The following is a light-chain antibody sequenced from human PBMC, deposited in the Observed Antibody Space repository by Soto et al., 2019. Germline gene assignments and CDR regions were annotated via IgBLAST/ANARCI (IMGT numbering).Light chain of an antibody. J-gene: IGLJ1*01. CDR2: DVS. Sequence: QSVLTQPASVSGSPGQSITISCTGTSSDVGAYEYVSWYQQHPGKAPKLLIYDVSNRPSGVSTRFSGSKSGNTASLTISGLQAEDEGDYYCTSYTDSSNYVFGTGTKVTVL. CDR1: SSDVGAYEY. CDR3: TSYTDSSNYV. V-gene: IGLV2-14*03.